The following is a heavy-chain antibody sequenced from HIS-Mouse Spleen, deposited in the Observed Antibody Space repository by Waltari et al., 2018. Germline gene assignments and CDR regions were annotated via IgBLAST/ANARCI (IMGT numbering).Heavy chain of an antibody. D-gene: IGHD6-13*01. Sequence: QLQLQESGPGLVKPSETLSLTCTVSGGSISSSSYYWGWIRQPPGKGLEWIGRIYYSGTTNYNPTLKRRVTISVDTPKNPFSLKLSSVTAADAAVYYCAREIPYSSSWYDWYFDLWSRGTLVTVSS. V-gene: IGHV4-39*07. CDR3: AREIPYSSSWYDWYFDL. CDR2: IYYSGTT. J-gene: IGHJ2*01. CDR1: GGSISSSSYY.